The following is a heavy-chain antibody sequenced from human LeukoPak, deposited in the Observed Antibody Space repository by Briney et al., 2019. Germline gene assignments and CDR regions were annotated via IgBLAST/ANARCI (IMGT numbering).Heavy chain of an antibody. Sequence: SETLSLTCTVSGGSISSSSYYWGWIRQPPGKGLEWIGYIYYSGSTYYNPSLKSRVTISVDTSKNQFSLKLSSVTAADTAVYYCARARRPDDYDFWSAYYKDYWGQGTLVTVSS. CDR1: GGSISSSSYY. CDR3: ARARRPDDYDFWSAYYKDY. CDR2: IYYSGST. V-gene: IGHV4-30-4*08. D-gene: IGHD3-3*01. J-gene: IGHJ4*02.